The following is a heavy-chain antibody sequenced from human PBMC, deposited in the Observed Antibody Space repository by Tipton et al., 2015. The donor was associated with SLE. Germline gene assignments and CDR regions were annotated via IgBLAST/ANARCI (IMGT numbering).Heavy chain of an antibody. J-gene: IGHJ3*02. CDR1: GGSMSSHY. CDR3: ARELGTFFGVVTAFDI. CDR2: LHSSGFT. D-gene: IGHD3-3*01. Sequence: TLSLTCTVSGGSMSSHYWSWVRQPPGKGLEWIGRLHSSGFTNYNPSLKSRVTMSVDTSKNEFSLKLRSVTAADTAVYYCARELGTFFGVVTAFDIWGQGTVVTVSP. V-gene: IGHV4-4*07.